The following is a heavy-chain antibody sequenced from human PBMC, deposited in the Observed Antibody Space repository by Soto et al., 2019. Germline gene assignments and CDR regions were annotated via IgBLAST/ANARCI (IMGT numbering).Heavy chain of an antibody. CDR2: IRASGDTT. D-gene: IGHD4-4*01. CDR1: GFTFSTYG. CDR3: YRRKLPKSFGM. V-gene: IGHV3-23*01. J-gene: IGHJ3*02. Sequence: EVQLLESGGGLVQPGGSLRLSCAAAGFTFSTYGMIWVRQAPGKGLEWVSAIRASGDTTNYADSVKGRFTISRDNFKKTPELQMDSLRGQGQANYLCYRRKLPKSFGMLGQGKKVNV.